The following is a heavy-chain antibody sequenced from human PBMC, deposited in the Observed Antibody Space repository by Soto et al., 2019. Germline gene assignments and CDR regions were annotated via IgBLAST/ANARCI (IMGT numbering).Heavy chain of an antibody. CDR3: ARGGQTIAVAGTGYLDY. D-gene: IGHD6-19*01. Sequence: EVQLVESGGGLVQPGGSLRLSCAASGFTFSSYTMNWVRQAPGKGLEWVSYITSSGSTIYYADSVSGRFTMSRDNAKNSLYLQMNSLRDEDTAVYYCARGGQTIAVAGTGYLDYWGQGTLVTVSS. CDR1: GFTFSSYT. V-gene: IGHV3-48*02. J-gene: IGHJ4*02. CDR2: ITSSGSTI.